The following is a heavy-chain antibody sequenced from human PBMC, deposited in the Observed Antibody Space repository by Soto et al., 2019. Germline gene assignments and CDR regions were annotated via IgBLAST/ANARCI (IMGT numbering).Heavy chain of an antibody. D-gene: IGHD1-26*01. Sequence: ASVKVSCKASGYTFTSYAMHWVRQAPGQRLEWMGWINAGNGNTKYSQKFKGRVTITRDTSASTAYIGLSSLRSEGTAVYYWERQSIVGATNVYYFDYWSQGTLVTVS. J-gene: IGHJ4*02. CDR3: ERQSIVGATNVYYFDY. V-gene: IGHV1-3*01. CDR1: GYTFTSYA. CDR2: INAGNGNT.